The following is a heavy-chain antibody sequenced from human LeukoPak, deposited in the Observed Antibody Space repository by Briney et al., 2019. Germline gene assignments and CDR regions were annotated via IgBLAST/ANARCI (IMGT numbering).Heavy chain of an antibody. CDR2: IYSGGST. J-gene: IGHJ6*02. CDR3: AREPPDYYYYGMDV. CDR1: GFTVSSSY. Sequence: GGSLRLSCAASGFTVSSSYMSWVRQAPGKGLEWVSVIYSGGSTYYADSVKGRFTISRDNSKNTLYLQMNSLRAEDTAVYYCAREPPDYYYYGMDVWGQGTTVTVSS. V-gene: IGHV3-53*01.